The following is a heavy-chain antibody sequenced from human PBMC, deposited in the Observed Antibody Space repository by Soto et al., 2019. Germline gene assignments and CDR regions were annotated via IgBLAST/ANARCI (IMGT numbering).Heavy chain of an antibody. CDR1: GFTFSSYG. V-gene: IGHV3-33*01. Sequence: QVQLVESGGGVVQPGRSLRLSCAASGFTFSSYGMHWVRQAPGKGLEWVAVIWYDGSNKYYADSVKGRFTISRDNSKNTLYLQMNSLRAEDTAVYYCARDRGDNWNAYLYYYYYYGMDVW. CDR3: ARDRGDNWNAYLYYYYYYGMDV. J-gene: IGHJ6*01. D-gene: IGHD1-20*01. CDR2: IWYDGSNK.